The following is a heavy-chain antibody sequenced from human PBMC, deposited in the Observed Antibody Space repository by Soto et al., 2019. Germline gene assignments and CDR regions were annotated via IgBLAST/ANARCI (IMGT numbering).Heavy chain of an antibody. CDR3: ARTFPPYDAFDI. V-gene: IGHV1-8*01. CDR1: GYTFTSYD. CDR2: MNPNSGNT. D-gene: IGHD3-16*01. J-gene: IGHJ3*02. Sequence: ASVKVSCKASGYTFTSYDINWVRQATGQGLEWMGWMNPNSGNTGYAQKFQGRVTMTRNTSISTAYMELSSLRSEDTAVYYCARTFPPYDAFDIWGQGTMVTVSS.